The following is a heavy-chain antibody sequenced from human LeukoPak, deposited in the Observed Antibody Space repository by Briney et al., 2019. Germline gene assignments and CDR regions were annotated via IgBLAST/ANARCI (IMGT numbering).Heavy chain of an antibody. D-gene: IGHD6-19*01. CDR1: GFTVSSSY. J-gene: IGHJ4*02. CDR3: ARGPLAGYFDY. Sequence: GGSLRLSCAASGFTVSSSYMTWVRQAPGKGLEWVSVIYSGGSTYYADSVKGRFTISRDNSKNTLYLQMNSLRAEDTAVYYCARGPLAGYFDYWGQGTLVTVSS. CDR2: IYSGGST. V-gene: IGHV3-53*01.